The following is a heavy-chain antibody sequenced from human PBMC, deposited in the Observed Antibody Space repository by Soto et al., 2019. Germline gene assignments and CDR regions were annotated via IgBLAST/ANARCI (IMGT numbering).Heavy chain of an antibody. CDR3: ASARPTYDISTYFQY. CDR1: GFTFSSYG. V-gene: IGHV3-33*01. D-gene: IGHD3-9*01. CDR2: IWYDGSSK. J-gene: IGHJ1*01. Sequence: QVQLVESGGGVVQPGSSLRLSCAASGFTFSSYGMHWVRQAPGKGLEWVAVIWYDGSSKYYADSVKDRFTISRDNSKNTLYLQMNSLRADDTAVYYCASARPTYDISTYFQYWGQGTLVTVSS.